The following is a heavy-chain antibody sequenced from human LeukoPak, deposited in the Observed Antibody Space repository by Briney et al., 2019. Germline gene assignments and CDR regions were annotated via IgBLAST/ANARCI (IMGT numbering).Heavy chain of an antibody. CDR2: IRYDGSNK. CDR1: GFSFSTYG. D-gene: IGHD3-10*01. CDR3: AKLPSNPPRADYYGSGSYYNAYYFDY. J-gene: IGHJ4*02. V-gene: IGHV3-30*02. Sequence: GRSLRLSCAGSGFSFSTYGMHWVRQAPGKGLEWVAFIRYDGSNKYYADSVKGRFTISRDNSKNTLYLQMNSLRAEDTAVYYCAKLPSNPPRADYYGSGSYYNAYYFDYWGQGTLVTVSS.